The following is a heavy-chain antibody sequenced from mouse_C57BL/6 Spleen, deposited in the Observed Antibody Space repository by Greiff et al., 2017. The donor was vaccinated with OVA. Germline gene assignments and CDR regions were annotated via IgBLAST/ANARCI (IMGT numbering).Heavy chain of an antibody. Sequence: EVQLQESGPGLVKPSQSLSLTCSVTGYSITSGYYWNWIRQFPGNKLEWMGYISYDGSNNYNPSLKNRISITRDTSKNQFFLKLNSVTTEDTATYYCARDPIRRDYAMDYWGQGTSVTVSS. CDR3: ARDPIRRDYAMDY. CDR1: GYSITSGYY. J-gene: IGHJ4*01. D-gene: IGHD3-3*01. CDR2: ISYDGSN. V-gene: IGHV3-6*01.